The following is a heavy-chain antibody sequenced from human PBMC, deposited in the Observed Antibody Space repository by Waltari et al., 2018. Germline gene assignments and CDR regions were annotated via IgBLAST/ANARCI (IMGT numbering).Heavy chain of an antibody. J-gene: IGHJ6*02. D-gene: IGHD6-6*01. CDR1: GFTVSSNY. Sequence: EVQLVESGGGLIQPGGSLRLSCAASGFTVSSNYMSWVRQAPGKGLEWVSVIYGGGSTCYADSVKGRFTIARDNSKNTLYLQMNSLRAEDTAVYYCAREGLGAARPDYYYYGMDVWGQGTTVTVSS. CDR3: AREGLGAARPDYYYYGMDV. CDR2: IYGGGST. V-gene: IGHV3-53*01.